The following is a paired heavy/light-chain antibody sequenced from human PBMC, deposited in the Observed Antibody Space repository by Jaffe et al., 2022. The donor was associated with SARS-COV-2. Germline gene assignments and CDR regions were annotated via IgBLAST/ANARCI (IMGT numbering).Light chain of an antibody. CDR2: WAS. Sequence: DIVMTQSPDSLAVSLGERATINCKSSQSVLYSSDNKNYLAWYQQKPGQPPKLLIYWASIRKSGVPDRFSGSGSGTHFTLTISSLQAEDVAIYYCQQYFPTLTWAFGQGTEVEIK. J-gene: IGKJ1*01. V-gene: IGKV4-1*01. CDR1: QSVLYSSDNKNY. CDR3: QQYFPTLTWA.
Heavy chain of an antibody. Sequence: EVQFLESGGGLAQPGGSLRLSCAVSGFTFSASAMTWVRQAPGKGLDWVSSISTSADTYYAASVRGRFIVSRDNSKNTLYLQMNSLRAEDTAIYYCTNVIAVLGEAFDVWGLGTVVTVSS. D-gene: IGHD6-19*01. CDR1: GFTFSASA. CDR2: ISTSADT. V-gene: IGHV3-23*01. J-gene: IGHJ3*01. CDR3: TNVIAVLGEAFDV.